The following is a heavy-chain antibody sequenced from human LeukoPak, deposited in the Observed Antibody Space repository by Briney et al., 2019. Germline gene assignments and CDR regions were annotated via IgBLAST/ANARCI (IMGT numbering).Heavy chain of an antibody. J-gene: IGHJ4*02. D-gene: IGHD6-13*01. V-gene: IGHV1-2*02. CDR2: INPNSGGT. Sequence: GASVKVSCKASGYTFTGYYMHWVRQAPGQGLEWMGWINPNSGGTKYAQKFQGRVTMTRDTAISTAYMEQSRLRSDDTAVYYCARGGIRTAASNFDYWGQGTLVTVSS. CDR1: GYTFTGYY. CDR3: ARGGIRTAASNFDY.